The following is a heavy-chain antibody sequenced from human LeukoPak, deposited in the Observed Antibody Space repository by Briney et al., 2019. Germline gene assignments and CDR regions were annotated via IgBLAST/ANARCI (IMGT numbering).Heavy chain of an antibody. D-gene: IGHD3-22*01. Sequence: GGSLRLSCAASGFTFSRYAMSWVRQSPGKGLEWVSAISGSGGNTYSADSVKGRFTISRDNSKKTLFLHMNSLRAEDTAVYYCARGMSATSGYLELEYWGQGTLVTVST. J-gene: IGHJ4*02. CDR1: GFTFSRYA. V-gene: IGHV3-23*01. CDR3: ARGMSATSGYLELEY. CDR2: ISGSGGNT.